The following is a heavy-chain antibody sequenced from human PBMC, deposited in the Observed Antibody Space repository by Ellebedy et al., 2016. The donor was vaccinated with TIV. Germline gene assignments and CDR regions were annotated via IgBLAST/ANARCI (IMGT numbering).Heavy chain of an antibody. CDR1: GGSISSYY. CDR3: ARDRIGCTTHNCYFPSDF. CDR2: IYTSGST. Sequence: MPSETLSLTCTVSGGSISSYYWSWIRQPAGKGLEWIGRIYTSGSTNYNPSLKSRVTMSVDTSKNQFSLKLSSVTAADTAVYYCARDRIGCTTHNCYFPSDFWGQGTLVTVSS. V-gene: IGHV4-4*07. J-gene: IGHJ4*02. D-gene: IGHD2-21*01.